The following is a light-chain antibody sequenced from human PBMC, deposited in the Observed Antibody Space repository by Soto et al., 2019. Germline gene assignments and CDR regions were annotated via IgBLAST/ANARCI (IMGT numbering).Light chain of an antibody. CDR3: CSYAGSYTEV. CDR2: DVS. J-gene: IGLJ1*01. V-gene: IGLV2-11*02. CDR1: SSDVGGYNF. Sequence: QSALTQPRSVSGSPGQSVTISCTGTSSDVGGYNFVSWYQQHPGKSPKLMIYDVSKRPSGVPDRFSGSKSGNTASLTISGHQAEDEADYSCCSYAGSYTEVFGTGTKLTVL.